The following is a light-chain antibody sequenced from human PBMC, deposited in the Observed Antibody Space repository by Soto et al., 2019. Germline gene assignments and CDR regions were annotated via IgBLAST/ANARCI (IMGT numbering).Light chain of an antibody. Sequence: DIQVTQSPSSLSASVGDRVTITCRAIRNVNNFLNWYQQKPGKAPDLLIYGASRLQIGVPSRFTGSGSETDFTLTISSLQPEDFATYFCQQSFSFPPTFGQGTRLEIK. CDR1: RNVNNF. CDR3: QQSFSFPPT. CDR2: GAS. V-gene: IGKV1-39*01. J-gene: IGKJ5*01.